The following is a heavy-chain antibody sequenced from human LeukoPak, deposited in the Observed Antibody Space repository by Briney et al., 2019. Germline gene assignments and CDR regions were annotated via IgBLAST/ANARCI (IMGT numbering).Heavy chain of an antibody. CDR2: IQGDGSNT. CDR3: SRGTSAGGPISPFDF. CDR1: GFTFSKNW. Sequence: GGSLRLSCVASGFTFSKNWMHWVRQAPGKGLVWVSRIQGDGSNTNYADSVKGRFSISGDNAKNTVYLQMTSLWAEDTGMYYCSRGTSAGGPISPFDFWGQGTVVTVSS. D-gene: IGHD6-13*01. J-gene: IGHJ4*02. V-gene: IGHV3-74*01.